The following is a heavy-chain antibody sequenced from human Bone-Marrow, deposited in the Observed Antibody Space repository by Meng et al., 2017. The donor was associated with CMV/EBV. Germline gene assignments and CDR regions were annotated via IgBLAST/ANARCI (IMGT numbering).Heavy chain of an antibody. CDR1: GFTFSSYW. Sequence: GESLKISCAASGFTFSSYWMYWVRQAPGKGLVWVSRINSDGSHTSFVDSVKGRFTISRDNAKNTLYLQMNSLRAEDTAVYYCARGPLRFLEWSKGQNYYYGMDVWGLGTTVTVSS. CDR2: INSDGSHT. V-gene: IGHV3-74*01. J-gene: IGHJ6*02. CDR3: ARGPLRFLEWSKGQNYYYGMDV. D-gene: IGHD3-3*01.